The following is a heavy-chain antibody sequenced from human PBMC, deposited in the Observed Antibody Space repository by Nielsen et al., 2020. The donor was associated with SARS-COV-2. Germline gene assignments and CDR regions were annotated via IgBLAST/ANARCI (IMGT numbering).Heavy chain of an antibody. CDR1: GGSFSGYY. Sequence: SETLSLTCAVYGGSFSGYYWSWIRQPPGKGLEWIGEINHSGSTNYNPSLKSRVTISVDTSKNQFSLKLSSVTAADTAVYYCARQWRNYYYGMDVWGQGTTVTVSS. CDR3: ARQWRNYYYGMDV. D-gene: IGHD6-19*01. J-gene: IGHJ6*02. V-gene: IGHV4-34*01. CDR2: INHSGST.